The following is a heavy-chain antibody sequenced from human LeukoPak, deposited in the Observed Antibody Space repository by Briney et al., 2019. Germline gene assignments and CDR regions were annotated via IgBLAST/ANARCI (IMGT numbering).Heavy chain of an antibody. V-gene: IGHV3-23*01. J-gene: IGHJ4*02. CDR2: ISGRGVST. CDR3: AKAASGNWNDVSDY. CDR1: GFTFSTYA. Sequence: GGSLRLSCAASGFTFSTYAMSWVRQAPGNWLESVSAISGRGVSTSYADSVRGRFTISRDNSKNTLYLQMNSLRAEDTAVYYCAKAASGNWNDVSDYWGQGTLVTVSS. D-gene: IGHD1-20*01.